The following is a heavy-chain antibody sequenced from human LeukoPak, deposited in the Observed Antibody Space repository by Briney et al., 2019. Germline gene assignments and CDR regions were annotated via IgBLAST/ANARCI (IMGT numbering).Heavy chain of an antibody. D-gene: IGHD6-19*01. J-gene: IGHJ4*02. CDR2: MNPNSGNT. V-gene: IGHV1-8*01. CDR1: GYTFTSCG. Sequence: GASVKVSCKASGYTFTSCGINWVRQATGQGLEWMGWMNPNSGNTGYGQSFQGRITMTRDISIGTAYMELSNLTSEDTVIYYCTRGSSGRRDNWGQGTLVTVSA. CDR3: TRGSSGRRDN.